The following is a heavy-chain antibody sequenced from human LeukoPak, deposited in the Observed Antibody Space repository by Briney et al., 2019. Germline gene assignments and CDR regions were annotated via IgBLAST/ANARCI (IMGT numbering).Heavy chain of an antibody. CDR3: ARIRYDYVWGSYRYTPYYFDY. CDR2: INHSGST. J-gene: IGHJ4*02. V-gene: IGHV4-34*01. D-gene: IGHD3-16*02. CDR1: GGSFSGYY. Sequence: PSETLSLTCAVYGGSFSGYYWSWIRQPPGKGLEWIGEINHSGSTNYNPSLKSRVTISVDTSKNQFSLKLSSVTAADTAVYYCARIRYDYVWGSYRYTPYYFDYWGQGTLVTVSS.